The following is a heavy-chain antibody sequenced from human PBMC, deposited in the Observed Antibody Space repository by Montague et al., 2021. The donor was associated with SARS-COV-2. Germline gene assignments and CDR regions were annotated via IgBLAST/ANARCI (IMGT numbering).Heavy chain of an antibody. CDR2: MNTGGSRI. Sequence: SLRLSCAASGFIFSDSHMTWIRQAPGKELEWVASMNTGGSRIYYANSVKGRFTMSRDNAKNSLYLQMNSLRAEDTAVYYCAKDQYVWGVWGQGTTVTVSS. CDR1: GFIFSDSH. D-gene: IGHD1-26*01. V-gene: IGHV3-11*01. J-gene: IGHJ6*02. CDR3: AKDQYVWGV.